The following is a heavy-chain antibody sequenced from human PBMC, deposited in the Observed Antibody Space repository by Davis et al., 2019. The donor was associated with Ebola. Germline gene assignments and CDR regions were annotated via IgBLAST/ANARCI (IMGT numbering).Heavy chain of an antibody. V-gene: IGHV3-30*03. CDR2: ISYHGKNI. D-gene: IGHD6-6*01. Sequence: GGSLRFSCVASGFTFSNYGMHWVRQAPGKGLEWAAFISYHGKNIPYADSVWGRFTISRDNSKNTLYLQMNSLRVEDTAVYYCARGSTYGSFPFGHWGQGTLVSVSS. CDR3: ARGSTYGSFPFGH. J-gene: IGHJ4*02. CDR1: GFTFSNYG.